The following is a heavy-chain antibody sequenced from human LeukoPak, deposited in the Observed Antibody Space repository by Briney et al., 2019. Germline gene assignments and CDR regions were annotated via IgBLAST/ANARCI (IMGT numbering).Heavy chain of an antibody. CDR1: GFTFRSYA. D-gene: IGHD1-1*01. CDR2: ISYDGRNK. J-gene: IGHJ4*02. CDR3: AKDMGTPYYFDY. V-gene: IGHV3-30*04. Sequence: GGSLRLSCAASGFTFRSYAMHWVRQAPGKGLEWVAVISYDGRNKYYAGSVKGRFTISRDNSKNTLYLQMNSLRAEDTAVYYCAKDMGTPYYFDYWGQGTLVTVSS.